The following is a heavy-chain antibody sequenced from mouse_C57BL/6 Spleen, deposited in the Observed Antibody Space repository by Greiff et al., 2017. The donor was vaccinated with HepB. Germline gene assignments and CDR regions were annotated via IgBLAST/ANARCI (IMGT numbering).Heavy chain of an antibody. J-gene: IGHJ1*03. V-gene: IGHV14-1*01. D-gene: IGHD1-1*01. CDR1: GFNIKDYY. CDR2: IDPEDGDT. CDR3: TKVYYYGSSHWYFDV. Sequence: EVQLQQSGAELVRPGASVKLSCTASGFNIKDYYMHWVKQRPEQGLEWIGRIDPEDGDTEYAPKFQGKATMTADTSSNTAYLQLSSLTSEDTAVYYCTKVYYYGSSHWYFDVWGTGTTVTVSS.